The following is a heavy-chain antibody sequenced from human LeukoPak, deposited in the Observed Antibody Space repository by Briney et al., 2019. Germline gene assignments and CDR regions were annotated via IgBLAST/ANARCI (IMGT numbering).Heavy chain of an antibody. CDR1: GGSISSGDYY. J-gene: IGHJ4*02. CDR3: ARADYDYVWGSYRYPPDY. Sequence: SQTLSLTCTVSGGSISSGDYYWSWIRQPPGKGLEWIGYIYYSGSTYYNPSLKSRVTISVDTSKNQFSLKLSSVAAADTAVYYCARADYDYVWGSYRYPPDYWGQGTLVTVSS. D-gene: IGHD3-16*02. V-gene: IGHV4-30-4*01. CDR2: IYYSGST.